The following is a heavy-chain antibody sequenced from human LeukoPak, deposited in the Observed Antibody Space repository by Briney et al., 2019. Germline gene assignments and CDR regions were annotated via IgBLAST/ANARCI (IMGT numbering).Heavy chain of an antibody. D-gene: IGHD3-10*01. CDR3: ARKSGVNDAFDI. CDR1: GFTFSSYS. J-gene: IGHJ3*02. Sequence: GGSLRLSCAASGFTFSSYSFNWVRQAPGKGLEWVSSISGGGTYIYYADSVKGRFTISRDNAKNSLYLQMNSLRAEDTALYHCARKSGVNDAFDIWGQGTMVTVSS. CDR2: ISGGGTYI. V-gene: IGHV3-21*04.